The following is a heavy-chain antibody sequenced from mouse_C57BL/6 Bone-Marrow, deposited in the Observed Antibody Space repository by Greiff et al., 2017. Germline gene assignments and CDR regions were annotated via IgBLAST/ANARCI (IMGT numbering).Heavy chain of an antibody. Sequence: QVQLQQPGAELVKPGASVKVSCKASGYTFTSYWMHWVKQRPGQGLEWIGRIHPSDSDTNYNQTFKGKATLTVDKSSSTADMQLSSLTSEDSAVYYCSIRAFYYYGSIWYFDVWGTGTTVTVSS. J-gene: IGHJ1*03. D-gene: IGHD1-1*01. CDR3: SIRAFYYYGSIWYFDV. V-gene: IGHV1-74*01. CDR2: IHPSDSDT. CDR1: GYTFTSYW.